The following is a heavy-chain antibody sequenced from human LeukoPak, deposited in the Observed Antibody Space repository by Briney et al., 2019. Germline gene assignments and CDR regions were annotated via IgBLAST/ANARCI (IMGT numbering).Heavy chain of an antibody. CDR3: AKELGYCSSTSCYRGFANPFDY. CDR1: GFTFSSYA. V-gene: IGHV3-23*01. J-gene: IGHJ4*02. Sequence: PGGSLRLSCAASGFTFSSYAMSWVRQASGKGLEWVSAISGSGGSTYYADSVKGRFTISRDNSKNTLYLQMNSLRAEDTAVYYCAKELGYCSSTSCYRGFANPFDYWGQGTLVTVSS. CDR2: ISGSGGST. D-gene: IGHD2-2*02.